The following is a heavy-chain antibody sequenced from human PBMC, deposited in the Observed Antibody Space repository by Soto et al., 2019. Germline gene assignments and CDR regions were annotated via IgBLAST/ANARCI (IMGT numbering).Heavy chain of an antibody. J-gene: IGHJ4*02. V-gene: IGHV1-2*04. CDR1: GYTFTGSY. D-gene: IGHD3-22*01. CDR2: INPNSGGT. Sequence: QVQLVQSGAEVKKPGASVKVSCKASGYTFTGSYMHWVRQAPGQGLAWMGWINPNSGGTNYAQKFQGWVTMTRDTSISTAYMELSRLRSDDTAVYYCARGVKYYDYSSDYYSTGLVDYWGQGTLVTVSS. CDR3: ARGVKYYDYSSDYYSTGLVDY.